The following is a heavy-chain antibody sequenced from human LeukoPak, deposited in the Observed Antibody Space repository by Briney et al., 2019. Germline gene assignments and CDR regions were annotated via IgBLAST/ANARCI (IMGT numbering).Heavy chain of an antibody. CDR3: ASYTRIVSMLPFDF. CDR1: GYTFTAQY. CDR2: INPNNGDT. Sequence: ASVNVSCEASGYTFTAQYMQWLRQAPGQGLEWMGWINPNNGDTKYAQSFLGRVTMTRDTSNTTDYIDLDSLRSDHTALYFLASYTRIVSMLPFDFWGQGTLVTVSS. J-gene: IGHJ4*02. V-gene: IGHV1-2*02. D-gene: IGHD3-3*02.